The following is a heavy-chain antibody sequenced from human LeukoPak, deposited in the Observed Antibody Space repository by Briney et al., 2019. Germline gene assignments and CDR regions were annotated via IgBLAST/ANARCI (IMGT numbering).Heavy chain of an antibody. J-gene: IGHJ4*02. CDR3: ASSDSSSWYYFDY. V-gene: IGHV3-20*04. CDR1: AFTVDDFG. Sequence: GGSLTFSCAAYAFTVDDFGMVWVRPGQGKGLEWVSGINRNGGSTGYADSVKGRFTITRDKSKNTLYMHMTSLRAEDTAVYYCASSDSSSWYYFDYWGQGTPVTVSS. D-gene: IGHD6-13*01. CDR2: INRNGGST.